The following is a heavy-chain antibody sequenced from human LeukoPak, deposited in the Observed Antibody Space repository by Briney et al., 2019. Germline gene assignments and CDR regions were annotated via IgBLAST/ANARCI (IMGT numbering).Heavy chain of an antibody. V-gene: IGHV3-7*01. CDR3: ARDQRGPVTPVGDY. J-gene: IGHJ4*01. Sequence: GGSLRLSCAASGFTFSSYSMSWVRQAPGKGLEWVANIREDGSDKYYVDSVKGRFTISRDNAKNSLYLQMNSLRAEDTAVYYCARDQRGPVTPVGDYWGQGTLVFVSS. CDR2: IREDGSDK. D-gene: IGHD4-17*01. CDR1: GFTFSSYS.